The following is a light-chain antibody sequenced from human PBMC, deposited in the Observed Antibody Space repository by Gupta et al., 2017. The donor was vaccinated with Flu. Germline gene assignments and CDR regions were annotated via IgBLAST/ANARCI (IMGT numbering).Light chain of an antibody. Sequence: QSVLTQPPSASGTPGQWVTISCSGSSSNIGTNTVNWYQQLPGTAPKLLIYNNNLRPSGVPARFSGSKSGTSASLAISGLQSEDEADYYRAAWDDSLNGDVFGTGTKVTVL. V-gene: IGLV1-44*01. CDR3: AAWDDSLNGDV. CDR2: NNN. CDR1: SSNIGTNT. J-gene: IGLJ1*01.